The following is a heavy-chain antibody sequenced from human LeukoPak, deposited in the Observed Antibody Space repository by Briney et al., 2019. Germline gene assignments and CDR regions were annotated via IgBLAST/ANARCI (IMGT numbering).Heavy chain of an antibody. CDR2: IYTSGGI. D-gene: IGHD3-3*01. CDR1: GGSINNDNYY. Sequence: SQTLSLTCTVSGGSINNDNYYWNWIRQPAGKGLEWIGRIYTSGGIDYNPSLRSRVTISIKTAKNQFSLKVNFVTAADTAVYYCARARAIFGVVTYFDSWGQGTLVTVSS. CDR3: ARARAIFGVVTYFDS. V-gene: IGHV4-61*02. J-gene: IGHJ4*02.